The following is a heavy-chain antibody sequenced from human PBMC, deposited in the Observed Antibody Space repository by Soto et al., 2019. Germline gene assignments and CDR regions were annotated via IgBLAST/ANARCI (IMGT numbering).Heavy chain of an antibody. Sequence: QVQLVQSGAEVKEPGSSVKVSCKVSGDTFNKYTINWVRQAPGQGLEWMAGIIPIYGTANYALKFHDRIKVTEDESTATAYMELNSLTSDATAIYYCARDGHGYNYWYFDLWGRGTLITVSS. CDR2: IIPIYGTA. CDR1: GDTFNKYT. V-gene: IGHV1-69*01. CDR3: ARDGHGYNYWYFDL. J-gene: IGHJ2*01. D-gene: IGHD5-12*01.